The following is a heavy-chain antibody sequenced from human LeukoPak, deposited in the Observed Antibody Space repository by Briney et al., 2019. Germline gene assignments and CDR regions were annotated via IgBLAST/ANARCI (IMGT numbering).Heavy chain of an antibody. D-gene: IGHD2-2*01. V-gene: IGHV3-11*06. Sequence: PGGSLRLSCAASGFTFSDYYMSWIRQAPGKGLEWVSYISSSSSYTNYADSVKGRFTISRDNAKNSLHLQMNSLRAEDTAVYYCARYYPAAMGNPSDYWGQGALVTVSS. J-gene: IGHJ4*02. CDR1: GFTFSDYY. CDR2: ISSSSSYT. CDR3: ARYYPAAMGNPSDY.